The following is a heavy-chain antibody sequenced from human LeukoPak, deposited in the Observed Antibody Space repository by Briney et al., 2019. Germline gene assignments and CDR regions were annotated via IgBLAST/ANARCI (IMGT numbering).Heavy chain of an antibody. CDR3: AREPAYSSGLDY. CDR1: GFTFSSYG. Sequence: PGGSLRLSCAASGFTFSSYGMHWVRQAPGKGLEWVAVIWYDGSNKYYADFVKGRFTISRDNSKNTLYLQMNSLRAEDTAVYYCAREPAYSSGLDYWGQGTLVTVSS. D-gene: IGHD6-19*01. CDR2: IWYDGSNK. V-gene: IGHV3-33*01. J-gene: IGHJ4*02.